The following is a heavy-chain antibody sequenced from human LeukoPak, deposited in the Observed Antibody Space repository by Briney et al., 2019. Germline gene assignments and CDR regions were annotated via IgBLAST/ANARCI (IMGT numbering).Heavy chain of an antibody. D-gene: IGHD6-19*01. CDR2: INHSGST. Sequence: PSETLSLTCAVYGGSFSGYYWSWIRQPPGKGLEWIGEINHSGSTNYNPSLKSRVTISVDTSKNQFSLKLSSVTAADTAVYYCARRKESRYSSGWSDYWGQGTLVTVSS. CDR1: GGSFSGYY. CDR3: ARRKESRYSSGWSDY. V-gene: IGHV4-34*01. J-gene: IGHJ4*02.